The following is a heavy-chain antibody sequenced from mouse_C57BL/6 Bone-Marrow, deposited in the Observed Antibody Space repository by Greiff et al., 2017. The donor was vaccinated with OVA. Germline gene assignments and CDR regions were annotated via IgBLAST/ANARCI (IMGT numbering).Heavy chain of an antibody. J-gene: IGHJ3*01. D-gene: IGHD2-1*01. CDR1: GYTFTSYW. CDR2: IDPNGSGP. V-gene: IGHV1-72*01. Sequence: VQLQQPGAELVKPGASVKLSCKASGYTFTSYWMHWVQQRPGRGLEWIGRIDPNGSGPKSNEKFKGKARLTVDKPSSSAYMQLSSLTSEDSAVYYCARGIYSWFAYWGQGTLVTVSA. CDR3: ARGIYSWFAY.